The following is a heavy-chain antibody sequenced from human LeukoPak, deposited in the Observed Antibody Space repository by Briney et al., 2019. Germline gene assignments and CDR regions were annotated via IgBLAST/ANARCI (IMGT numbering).Heavy chain of an antibody. CDR3: ATQQGGNPAY. CDR2: IGTAGDT. CDR1: GFTLSNFA. Sequence: GGSLRLSCAASGFTLSNFAMHWVRQATGKGLEWVSAIGTAGDTYYPGSVKGRFTISRENAKNSLYLQMNSLRAEDTAVYYCATQQGGNPAYWGQGTLVTVSS. D-gene: IGHD1-14*01. V-gene: IGHV3-13*01. J-gene: IGHJ4*02.